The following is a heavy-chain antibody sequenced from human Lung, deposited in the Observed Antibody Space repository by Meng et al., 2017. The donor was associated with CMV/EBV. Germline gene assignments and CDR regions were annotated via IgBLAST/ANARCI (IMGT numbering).Heavy chain of an antibody. CDR1: GYTFTGYY. D-gene: IGHD3-3*01. V-gene: IGHV1-2*02. Sequence: SVXVSXXASGYTFTGYYMHWVRQAPGQGLEWMGWINPNSGGTNYAQKFQGRVTMTRDTSISTAYMELSRLRSDDTAVYYCAGGLYDFWSGYYYYGMDVWGQGPTVTVSS. J-gene: IGHJ6*02. CDR2: INPNSGGT. CDR3: AGGLYDFWSGYYYYGMDV.